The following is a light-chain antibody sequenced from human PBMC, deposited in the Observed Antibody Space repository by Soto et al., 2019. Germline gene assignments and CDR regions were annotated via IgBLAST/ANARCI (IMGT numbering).Light chain of an antibody. J-gene: IGLJ1*01. Sequence: QSSLAQPAFVSGSPGQSITISCTGTSSDVGGYNYVSLYQQHPGKAPKLMIYEVSNRPSGVSNRFSGSKSGNTASLTISGLQAEDEADYYCSSYTSSSTYVSGTGTKVTV. CDR3: SSYTSSSTYV. CDR2: EVS. V-gene: IGLV2-14*01. CDR1: SSDVGGYNY.